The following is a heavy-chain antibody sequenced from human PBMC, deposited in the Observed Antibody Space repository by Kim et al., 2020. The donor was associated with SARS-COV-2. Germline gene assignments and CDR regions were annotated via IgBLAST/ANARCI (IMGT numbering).Heavy chain of an antibody. J-gene: IGHJ4*02. CDR2: GST. Sequence: GSTNSSPSLKSRLTISIAPSENHLSLQLTSVTAADTAVYYCARGVITTGFDYWGQGTLVTVSS. D-gene: IGHD3-22*01. CDR3: ARGVITTGFDY. V-gene: IGHV4-34*01.